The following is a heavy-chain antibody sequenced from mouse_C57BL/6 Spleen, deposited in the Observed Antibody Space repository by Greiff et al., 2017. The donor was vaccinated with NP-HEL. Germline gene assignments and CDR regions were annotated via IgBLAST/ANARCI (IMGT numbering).Heavy chain of an antibody. CDR2: ISSGGSYT. D-gene: IGHD2-1*01. CDR1: GFTFSSYG. Sequence: EVQGVESGGDLVKPGGSLKLSCAASGFTFSSYGMSWVRQTPDKRLEWVATISSGGSYTYYPDSVKGRFTISRDNAKNTLYLQMSSLKSEDTAMYYCASREGISTDYAMDYWGQGTSVTVSS. CDR3: ASREGISTDYAMDY. V-gene: IGHV5-6*01. J-gene: IGHJ4*01.